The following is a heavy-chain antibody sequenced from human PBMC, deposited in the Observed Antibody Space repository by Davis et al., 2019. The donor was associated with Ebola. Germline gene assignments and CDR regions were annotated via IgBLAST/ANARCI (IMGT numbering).Heavy chain of an antibody. J-gene: IGHJ6*02. CDR1: GYTFTSYA. D-gene: IGHD3-22*01. V-gene: IGHV1-3*01. Sequence: AASVKVSCKASGYTFTSYAMHWVRQAPGQRLEWMGWINAGNGNTKYSQKFQGRVTITRDTSASTAYMDLSSLRSEDTAVYYCARGPYYYDSSGHGIYYYGMDVWGQGTTVTVSS. CDR2: INAGNGNT. CDR3: ARGPYYYDSSGHGIYYYGMDV.